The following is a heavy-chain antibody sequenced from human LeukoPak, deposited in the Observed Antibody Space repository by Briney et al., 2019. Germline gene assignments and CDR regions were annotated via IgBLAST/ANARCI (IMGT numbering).Heavy chain of an antibody. CDR3: ARPLDTTFFNAFDI. J-gene: IGHJ3*02. V-gene: IGHV4-39*01. Sequence: SETLSLTCTVSGGSISSSTYYWGWIRQPPGEGLQWIGNIYFSGSTYYNPSLKSRVTISVDTSKNQFSLKLSSVTAAGTAVYYCARPLDTTFFNAFDIWGQGTMVTVSS. D-gene: IGHD2/OR15-2a*01. CDR2: IYFSGST. CDR1: GGSISSSTYY.